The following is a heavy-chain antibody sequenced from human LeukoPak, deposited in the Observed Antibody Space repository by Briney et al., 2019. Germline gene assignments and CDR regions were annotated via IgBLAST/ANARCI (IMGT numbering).Heavy chain of an antibody. Sequence: GGSLRLSCAASGFTFSNAWMSWVRQAPGKGLEWVGRIKSKTDGGTTDYAAPVKGRFTISRDDSKNTLYLQMNSLKTEDTAVYYCTIDKDIVVVVAAFDYWGQGTLVTVSS. D-gene: IGHD2-15*01. V-gene: IGHV3-15*01. CDR2: IKSKTDGGTT. J-gene: IGHJ4*02. CDR1: GFTFSNAW. CDR3: TIDKDIVVVVAAFDY.